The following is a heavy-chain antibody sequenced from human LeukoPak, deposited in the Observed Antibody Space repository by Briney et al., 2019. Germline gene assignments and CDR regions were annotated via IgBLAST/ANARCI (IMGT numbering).Heavy chain of an antibody. Sequence: PGRSLRLSCAASGFTFSSYAMHWVRQAPDKGLECVAVISYDGSNKYYADSVKGRFTISRDNSKNTLYLQMNSLRAEDTAVYYCARAMETDFDAFDIWGQGTMVTVSS. D-gene: IGHD3-3*01. V-gene: IGHV3-30*04. CDR2: ISYDGSNK. J-gene: IGHJ3*02. CDR3: ARAMETDFDAFDI. CDR1: GFTFSSYA.